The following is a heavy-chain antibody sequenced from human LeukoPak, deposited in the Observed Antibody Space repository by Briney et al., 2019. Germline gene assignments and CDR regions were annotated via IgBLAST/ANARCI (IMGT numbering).Heavy chain of an antibody. CDR2: ISRYTGNT. Sequence: ASVKVSCKASGYTFINYGISWVRQAPGQGLEWMGWISRYTGNTNYALQLQGRVTMTTDTSTSTAYMELRSLRSDDTAVYYCARFAVHRRIAVTGQFGLDYWGRGTLVTVSS. V-gene: IGHV1-18*01. D-gene: IGHD6-19*01. CDR3: ARFAVHRRIAVTGQFGLDY. J-gene: IGHJ4*02. CDR1: GYTFINYG.